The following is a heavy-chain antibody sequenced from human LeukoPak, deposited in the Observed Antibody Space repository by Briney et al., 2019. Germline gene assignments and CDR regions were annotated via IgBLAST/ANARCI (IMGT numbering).Heavy chain of an antibody. D-gene: IGHD6-19*01. V-gene: IGHV1-2*02. CDR3: ARALYSSGLVGFDP. CDR2: INPNSGGT. Sequence: ASVKVSCKASGYTFTGYYMHWVRQAPEQGLEWMGWINPNSGGTNYAQKFQGRVTMTRDTSISTAYMELSRLRSDDTAVYYCARALYSSGLVGFDPWGQGTLVTVSS. J-gene: IGHJ5*02. CDR1: GYTFTGYY.